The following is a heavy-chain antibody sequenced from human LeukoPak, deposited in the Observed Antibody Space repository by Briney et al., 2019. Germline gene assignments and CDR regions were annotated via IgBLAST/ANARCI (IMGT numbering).Heavy chain of an antibody. V-gene: IGHV3-23*01. D-gene: IGHD3-10*01. CDR3: AKVGRGVRGIIITVGWFDS. CDR2: ITGSGGST. Sequence: PGGSLRLSCAASGFIFSSYAMSWVRQAPGKGLEWVSTITGSGGSTYYADSVKGRFIISRDNSKNTLSLQMNSLRAEDTAVYYCAKVGRGVRGIIITVGWFDSWGQGTLVTVSS. CDR1: GFIFSSYA. J-gene: IGHJ5*01.